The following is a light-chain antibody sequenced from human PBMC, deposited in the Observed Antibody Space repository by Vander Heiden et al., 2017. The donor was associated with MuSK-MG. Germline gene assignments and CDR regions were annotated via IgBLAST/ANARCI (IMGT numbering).Light chain of an antibody. Sequence: DIQMTQSPSTLSASVGDRVTITCRASQSISSWLAWYQQKPGKAPKLLIYKASSLESGVPSSFSGSGSGTEFTLTISSLQPDDFATYYCQQDSNYPRTFGQGTKVXIK. V-gene: IGKV1-5*03. CDR1: QSISSW. CDR3: QQDSNYPRT. CDR2: KAS. J-gene: IGKJ1*01.